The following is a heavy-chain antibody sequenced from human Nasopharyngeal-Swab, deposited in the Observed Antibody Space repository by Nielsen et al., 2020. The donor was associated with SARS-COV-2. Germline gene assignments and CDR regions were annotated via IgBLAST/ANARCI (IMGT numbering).Heavy chain of an antibody. D-gene: IGHD5-18*01. J-gene: IGHJ4*02. CDR3: ARRLPTAMVFDY. V-gene: IGHV3-21*04. CDR1: GFSITTYG. Sequence: GESLKISCAASGFSITTYGMTWVRQAPGKGLEWVSSISELGTGIYYADSVKGRFTISRDNAKNSLYLQVNGLRAEDTAVYYCARRLPTAMVFDYWGQGTLVTVSS. CDR2: ISELGTGI.